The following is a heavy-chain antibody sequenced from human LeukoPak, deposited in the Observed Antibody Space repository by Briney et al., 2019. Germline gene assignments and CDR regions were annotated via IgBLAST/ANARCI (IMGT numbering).Heavy chain of an antibody. Sequence: GESLKISCKGSGYSFTSYWIGWVRQMPGKGLEWMGIIYPGDSDTRYSPSFQGQVTIPADKSISTAYLQWSSLKASDTAMYYCARAVAGSWGNPYYYDPASLIYYGMDVWGQGTTVTVSS. J-gene: IGHJ6*02. CDR2: IYPGDSDT. V-gene: IGHV5-51*01. CDR3: ARAVAGSWGNPYYYDPASLIYYGMDV. CDR1: GYSFTSYW. D-gene: IGHD3-22*01.